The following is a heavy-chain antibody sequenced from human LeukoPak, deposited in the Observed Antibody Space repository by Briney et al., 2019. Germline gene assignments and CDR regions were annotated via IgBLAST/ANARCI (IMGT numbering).Heavy chain of an antibody. CDR2: IKHDGSEK. V-gene: IGHV3-7*01. CDR3: ARALSHCLDY. D-gene: IGHD3-16*01. Sequence: PGGSLRLSCEASGFTFSGNWMNWVRQAPGKGLEWVANIKHDGSEKYYVDSVKGRFSISRDNAKKSLYLQMNSLRAEDTAVYYCARALSHCLDYWGQGTLVTVSS. CDR1: GFTFSGNW. J-gene: IGHJ4*02.